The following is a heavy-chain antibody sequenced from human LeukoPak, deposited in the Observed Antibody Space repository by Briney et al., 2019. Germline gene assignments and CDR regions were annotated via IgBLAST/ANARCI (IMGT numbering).Heavy chain of an antibody. Sequence: TPSETLSLTCAVYGGSFNGYYWSWIRQPPGKGLEWIGEINHSGSTNYNPSLKSRVTISVDTSKNQFSLKLSSVTAADTAVYYCARVVATISSYNWFDPWGQGTLVTVSS. J-gene: IGHJ5*02. V-gene: IGHV4-34*01. CDR3: ARVVATISSYNWFDP. CDR1: GGSFNGYY. CDR2: INHSGST. D-gene: IGHD5-12*01.